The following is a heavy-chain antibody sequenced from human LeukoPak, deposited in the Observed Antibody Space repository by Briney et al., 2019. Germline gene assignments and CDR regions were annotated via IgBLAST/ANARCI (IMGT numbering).Heavy chain of an antibody. CDR1: GGSISSSNW. CDR3: ASYDSSQYYFDY. CDR2: IYYSGST. Sequence: PSGTLSLACAVSGGSISSSNWWSWVRQPPGKGLEWIGSIYYSGSTYYNPSLKSRVTISVDTSKNQFSLKLSSVTAADTAVYYCASYDSSQYYFDYWGQGTLVTVSS. V-gene: IGHV4-4*02. D-gene: IGHD3-22*01. J-gene: IGHJ4*02.